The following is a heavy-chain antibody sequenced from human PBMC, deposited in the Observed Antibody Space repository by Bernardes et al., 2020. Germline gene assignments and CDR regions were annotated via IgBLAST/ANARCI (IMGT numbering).Heavy chain of an antibody. CDR3: AKDARRYSGWYYFDY. J-gene: IGHJ4*02. Sequence: GGSLRLSCAASGFTFSSLAMGWVRQAPGKGLEWVSCITDSGDNTYYADSVRCRFTISRDNSKNTLYLQMNSLRAEDTAVYYCAKDARRYSGWYYFDYWGQGTLVTVSS. CDR2: ITDSGDNT. V-gene: IGHV3-23*01. D-gene: IGHD6-19*01. CDR1: GFTFSSLA.